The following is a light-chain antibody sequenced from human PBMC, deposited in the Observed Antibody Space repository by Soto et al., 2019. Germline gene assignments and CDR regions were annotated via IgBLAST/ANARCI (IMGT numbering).Light chain of an antibody. Sequence: EILLTQSPGTLSLSPGERATLSCRASQSVSSYLAWYQQKPGQAPRLFMYGASTRATGIPARFSGSGSGTEFTLTISSLQSEDCATYYCQQYNDWPRTFGQGTKVDIK. CDR2: GAS. CDR1: QSVSSY. CDR3: QQYNDWPRT. V-gene: IGKV3-15*01. J-gene: IGKJ1*01.